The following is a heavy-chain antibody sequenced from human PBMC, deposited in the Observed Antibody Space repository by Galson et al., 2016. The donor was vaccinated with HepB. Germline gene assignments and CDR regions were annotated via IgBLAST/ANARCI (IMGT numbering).Heavy chain of an antibody. CDR3: ARAYYDFVYGMDV. Sequence: SLRLSCAASGFSFKNYDMHWVRQTTGKGLEWVSTIDAAGATYYLGSVKDRFAISKENDKNSLYLQMNSLRAEDTAIYYCARAYYDFVYGMDVWGQRTTGTLSS. J-gene: IGHJ6*02. V-gene: IGHV3-13*01. CDR1: GFSFKNYD. D-gene: IGHD3-3*01. CDR2: IDAAGAT.